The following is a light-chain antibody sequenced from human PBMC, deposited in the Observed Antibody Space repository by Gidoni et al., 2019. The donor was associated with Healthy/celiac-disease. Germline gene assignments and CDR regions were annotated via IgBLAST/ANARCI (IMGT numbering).Light chain of an antibody. CDR3: QQSYSTTPT. Sequence: DIQMTQSTSSLSASVGDRVTITCRASQSISSYLNWYQQKPGKAPKLLIYAASSLQSGVPSRFSGSGSWTDFTLTISSLQPEDFATYYCQQSYSTTPTFGQGTKLEIK. J-gene: IGKJ2*01. V-gene: IGKV1-39*01. CDR1: QSISSY. CDR2: AAS.